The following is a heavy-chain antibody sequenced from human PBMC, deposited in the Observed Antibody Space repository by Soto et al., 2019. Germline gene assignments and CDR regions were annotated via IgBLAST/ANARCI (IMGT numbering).Heavy chain of an antibody. J-gene: IGHJ4*02. D-gene: IGHD2-2*02. CDR3: ARYRPAAIRVFDY. CDR1: GGSISSGGYY. V-gene: IGHV4-31*03. CDR2: IYYSGST. Sequence: QVQLQESGPGLVKPSQTLSLTCTVSGGSISSGGYYWSWIRQHPGKGLEWIGYIYYSGSTYYNPSLKSRVTISVDKSKNQFSLKLSSVTAADTAVYYCARYRPAAIRVFDYWGQGTLVTVSS.